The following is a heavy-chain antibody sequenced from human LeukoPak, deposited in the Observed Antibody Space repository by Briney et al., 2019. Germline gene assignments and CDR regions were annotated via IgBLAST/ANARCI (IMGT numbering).Heavy chain of an antibody. CDR3: ARAVVPAAIMENWFDP. CDR2: IIPIFGTA. Sequence: GASVKVSCKASGGTFSSYAISWVRQAPGQGLEWMAGIIPIFGTANYAQKFQGRVTITADESTSTAYMELSSLRSEDTAVYYCARAVVPAAIMENWFDPWGQGTLVTVSS. D-gene: IGHD2-2*01. V-gene: IGHV1-69*13. CDR1: GGTFSSYA. J-gene: IGHJ5*02.